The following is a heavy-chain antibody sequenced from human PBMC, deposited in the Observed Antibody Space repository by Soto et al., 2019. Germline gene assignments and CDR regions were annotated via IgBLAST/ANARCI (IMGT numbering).Heavy chain of an antibody. J-gene: IGHJ4*02. Sequence: GESLKISCKASGYSFTTYWIGWVRQMPGKGLEWMGIIYPGDSDTKYSPSLQGQVTISADTSISTAYLQWSSLKASDTAMYYCARPSKCSSTSCYKPLDYWGQGTLVTVSS. CDR1: GYSFTTYW. V-gene: IGHV5-51*01. CDR2: IYPGDSDT. D-gene: IGHD2-2*01. CDR3: ARPSKCSSTSCYKPLDY.